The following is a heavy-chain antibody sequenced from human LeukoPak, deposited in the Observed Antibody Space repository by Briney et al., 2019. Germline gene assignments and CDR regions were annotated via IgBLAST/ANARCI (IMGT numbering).Heavy chain of an antibody. J-gene: IGHJ3*02. CDR2: INPSGGST. Sequence: ASVKVSCKASGYTFTSYYMHWLRQAPGQRREWMGIINPSGGSTSYAQKFQGRVTMHWDPSASTVYMELSSLRSEDTAVYYCARKGAYDAFDIWGQGTMVTVSS. CDR1: GYTFTSYY. V-gene: IGHV1-46*01. CDR3: ARKGAYDAFDI.